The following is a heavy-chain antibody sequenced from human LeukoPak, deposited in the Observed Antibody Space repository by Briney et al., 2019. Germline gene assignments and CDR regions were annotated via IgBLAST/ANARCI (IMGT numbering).Heavy chain of an antibody. CDR2: IYSGGST. V-gene: IGHV3-66*01. Sequence: GGSLRLSCAASGFIVSSKYMSWVRQAPGKGLEWVSVIYSGGSTHYADSVKGRFTISRDNSKNMLYLQMNSLRAEDTAVYYCAGGPKQQLLWGRASNGFEPWGQGTLVTVSS. CDR1: GFIVSSKY. CDR3: AGGPKQQLLWGRASNGFEP. D-gene: IGHD2-2*01. J-gene: IGHJ5*02.